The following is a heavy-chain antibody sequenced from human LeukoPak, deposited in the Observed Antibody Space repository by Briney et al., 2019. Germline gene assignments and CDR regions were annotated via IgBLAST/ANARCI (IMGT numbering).Heavy chain of an antibody. V-gene: IGHV3-23*01. J-gene: IGHJ5*02. CDR3: AKGPMIVVVNA. CDR2: ISGSGGST. D-gene: IGHD3-22*01. CDR1: GGSFSGYY. Sequence: PSETLSLTCAVYGGSFSGYYWSWVRQAPGKGLEWVSAISGSGGSTYYADSVKGRFTISRDNSKNTLYLQMNSLRAEDTAVYYCAKGPMIVVVNAWGQGTLVTVSS.